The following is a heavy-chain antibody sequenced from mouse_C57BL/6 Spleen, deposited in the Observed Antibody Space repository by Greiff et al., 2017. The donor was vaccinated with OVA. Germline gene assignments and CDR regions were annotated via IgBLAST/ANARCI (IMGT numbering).Heavy chain of an antibody. D-gene: IGHD2-2*01. CDR1: GYSITSGYY. CDR3: ASYGYDRVFAY. V-gene: IGHV3-6*01. J-gene: IGHJ3*01. Sequence: EVQLVESGPGLVKPSQSLSLTCSVTGYSITSGYYWNWIRQFPGNKLEWMGYISYDGSNNYNPSLKNRISITRDTSKNQSFLKLNAVTTEDTATYYCASYGYDRVFAYWGQGTLVTVSA. CDR2: ISYDGSN.